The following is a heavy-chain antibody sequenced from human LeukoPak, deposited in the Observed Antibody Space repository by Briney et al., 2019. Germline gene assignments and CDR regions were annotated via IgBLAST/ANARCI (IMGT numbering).Heavy chain of an antibody. CDR1: GFTFSRYW. J-gene: IGHJ3*02. D-gene: IGHD3/OR15-3a*01. Sequence: GGSLRLSCAASGFTFSRYWMHWVRQAPGKGLLWVSRINSDGSSTYYADSVKGRFTTSRDNAKNALHLQMNSLTAEDTAVYYCVLDLFSSFAFDIWGRGTMVTVSS. V-gene: IGHV3-74*01. CDR2: INSDGSST. CDR3: VLDLFSSFAFDI.